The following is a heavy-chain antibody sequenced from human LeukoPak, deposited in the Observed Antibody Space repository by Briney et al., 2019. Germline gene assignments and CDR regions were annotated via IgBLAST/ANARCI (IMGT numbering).Heavy chain of an antibody. D-gene: IGHD3-10*01. V-gene: IGHV3-30*18. CDR3: AKDVYGSGSDY. Sequence: PGGSLRLSCAASGFTFSSYAMSWVRQAPGKGLEWVALISYDGNNKYYADSVKGRFSISRDSSKNTLYLQMNSLRAEDTAVYYCAKDVYGSGSDYWGQGTLVTVSS. CDR1: GFTFSSYA. J-gene: IGHJ4*02. CDR2: ISYDGNNK.